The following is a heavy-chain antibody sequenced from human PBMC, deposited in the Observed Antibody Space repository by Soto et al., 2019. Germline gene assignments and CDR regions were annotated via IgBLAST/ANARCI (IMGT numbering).Heavy chain of an antibody. CDR2: IYWDDDK. Sequence: QITLKETGPTLVKPTQTLTLTCTFSGFSLRTSGVGVGWIRQPPGKALEWLALIYWDDDKRYRPSLRSRLTITKHTSKNQVVLTMTNMDPVDTATYYCAHRLTLNSDWNYGRFDYWGQGTLVTVSS. CDR3: AHRLTLNSDWNYGRFDY. D-gene: IGHD1-7*01. V-gene: IGHV2-5*02. CDR1: GFSLRTSGVG. J-gene: IGHJ4*02.